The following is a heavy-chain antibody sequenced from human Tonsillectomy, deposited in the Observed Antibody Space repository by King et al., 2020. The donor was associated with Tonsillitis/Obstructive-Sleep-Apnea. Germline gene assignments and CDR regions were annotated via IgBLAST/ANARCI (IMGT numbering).Heavy chain of an antibody. J-gene: IGHJ6*03. CDR1: GDSINNYY. V-gene: IGHV4-59*08. Sequence: QLQESGPGLVKPSETLSLTCAVSGDSINNYYWSWIRQPPGKGLEWIGCIYYSGNTNYNPSLRSRVTISADTSTNQLSLKLSPLSAADTAVYYCARGVIPGVYYYYYMDVWGRGTTVTVSS. CDR2: IYYSGNT. D-gene: IGHD3-10*01. CDR3: ARGVIPGVYYYYYMDV.